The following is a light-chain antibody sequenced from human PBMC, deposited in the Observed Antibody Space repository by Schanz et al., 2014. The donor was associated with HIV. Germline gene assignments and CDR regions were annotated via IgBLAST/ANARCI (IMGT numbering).Light chain of an antibody. V-gene: IGKV3D-15*01. CDR1: QRVSSN. Sequence: EIVLTQSPGTLSLSPGERATLSCRAGQRVSSNNFAWYQQKPGQAPRLLIYGASTRATGIPDRFSGSGSGTDFTLTISSLQSEDFAVYYCQQYNNWPPPTFGQGTKVEIK. CDR3: QQYNNWPPPT. J-gene: IGKJ1*01. CDR2: GAS.